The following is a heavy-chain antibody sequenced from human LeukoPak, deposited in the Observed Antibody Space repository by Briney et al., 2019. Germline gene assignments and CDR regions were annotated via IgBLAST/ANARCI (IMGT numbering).Heavy chain of an antibody. V-gene: IGHV5-51*01. CDR1: GYSFTNYW. CDR2: IHPGDSGT. D-gene: IGHD5-18*01. Sequence: GASLKISCKGSGYSFTNYWIGWVRQMPGKGLEWRGIIHPGDSGTRYSPSFQGQVTMSVDESITTAYLQWSSLRASDSAIYYYARGGTYRYGSSDYWGQGTLVTVSS. CDR3: ARGGTYRYGSSDY. J-gene: IGHJ4*02.